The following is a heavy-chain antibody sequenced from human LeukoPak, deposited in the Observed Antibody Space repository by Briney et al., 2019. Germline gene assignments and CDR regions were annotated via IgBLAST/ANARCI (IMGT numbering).Heavy chain of an antibody. CDR3: ARLIQLTDPGNDY. CDR2: INHSGST. CDR1: GGSISSYY. D-gene: IGHD3-16*01. V-gene: IGHV4-34*01. Sequence: PSETLSLTCTVSGGSISSYYWSWLRQPPGKGLEWIGEINHSGSTNYNPSLKSRVTISVDTSKNQFSLKLSSVTAADTAVYYCARLIQLTDPGNDYWGQGTLVTVSS. J-gene: IGHJ4*02.